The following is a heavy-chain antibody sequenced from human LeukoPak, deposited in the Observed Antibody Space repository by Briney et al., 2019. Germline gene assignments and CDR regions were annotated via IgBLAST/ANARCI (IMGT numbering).Heavy chain of an antibody. D-gene: IGHD1-26*01. J-gene: IGHJ4*02. CDR1: GYTFTNSW. Sequence: GESLKISCKASGYTFTNSWIGWVRQKHGKGLEWMGIIWPGGSDTRYSPSFQGQVTISADKSITTAYLQWSSLKASDTAMYYCARSVTGVSPSGAIDFWGQGTQVTVSS. CDR2: IWPGGSDT. V-gene: IGHV5-51*01. CDR3: ARSVTGVSPSGAIDF.